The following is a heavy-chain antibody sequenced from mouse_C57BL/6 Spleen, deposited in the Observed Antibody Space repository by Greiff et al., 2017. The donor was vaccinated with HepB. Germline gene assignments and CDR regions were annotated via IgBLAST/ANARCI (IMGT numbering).Heavy chain of an antibody. Sequence: EVKLMESGPGMVKPSQSLSLTCTVTGYSITSGYDWHWIRHFPGNKLEWMGYISYSGSTNYNPSLKSRISITHDTSKNHFFLKLNSVTTEDTATYYCARAHYYCSSYEDYFDYWGQGTTLTVSS. J-gene: IGHJ2*01. V-gene: IGHV3-1*01. CDR3: ARAHYYCSSYEDYFDY. CDR2: ISYSGST. CDR1: GYSITSGYD. D-gene: IGHD1-1*01.